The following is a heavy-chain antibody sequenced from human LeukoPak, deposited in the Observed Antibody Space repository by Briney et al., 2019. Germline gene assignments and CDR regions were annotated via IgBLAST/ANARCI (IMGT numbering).Heavy chain of an antibody. V-gene: IGHV3-7*01. CDR3: ARGDIVVVVAATAEGY. Sequence: GGSLRLSCAASEFTFSSYWMSWVRQAPGKGLEWVANIKQDGSEKYYVDSVKGRFTISRDNAKNSLYLQMNSLRAEDTAVYYCARGDIVVVVAATAEGYWGQGTLVTVSS. J-gene: IGHJ4*02. D-gene: IGHD2-15*01. CDR1: EFTFSSYW. CDR2: IKQDGSEK.